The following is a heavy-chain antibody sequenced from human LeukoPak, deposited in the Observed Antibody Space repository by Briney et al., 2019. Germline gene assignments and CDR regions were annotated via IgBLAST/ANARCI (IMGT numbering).Heavy chain of an antibody. D-gene: IGHD3-22*01. CDR3: ASGAYDSSGYYLTGYDY. CDR1: GGSFSVYY. J-gene: IGHJ4*02. Sequence: SETLSLTCAVYGGSFSVYYWSWIRQPPGKGLEWIGEINHSGSTNYNPSLKSRVTISVDTSKNQFSLKLSSVTAADTAVYYCASGAYDSSGYYLTGYDYWGQGTLVTVSS. V-gene: IGHV4-34*01. CDR2: INHSGST.